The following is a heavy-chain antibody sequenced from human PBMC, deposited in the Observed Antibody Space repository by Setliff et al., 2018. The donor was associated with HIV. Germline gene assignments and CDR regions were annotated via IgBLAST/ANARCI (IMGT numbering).Heavy chain of an antibody. D-gene: IGHD1-26*01. Sequence: PSETLSLTCTVSGGSINSGGYYWSWIRQHPGKGLEWIGYIYYSGTTYYNPSVKSRVTISLDTSKNQFSLKLSSMTAADTAVYYCARDHTSGSLHAFDLWGPGTLVTVSS. CDR1: GGSINSGGYY. J-gene: IGHJ3*01. CDR3: ARDHTSGSLHAFDL. CDR2: IYYSGTT. V-gene: IGHV4-31*03.